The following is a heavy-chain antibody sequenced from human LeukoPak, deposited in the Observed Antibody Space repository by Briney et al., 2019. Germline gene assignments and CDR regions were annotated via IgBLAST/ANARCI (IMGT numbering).Heavy chain of an antibody. J-gene: IGHJ4*02. CDR3: VRGHSYGLY. CDR2: ISNNGVTT. Sequence: PGGSLRLFCSASGFTFSAYFMHWVRQAPGKGLEYVSAISNNGVTTYYADSVKGRFTISRDDSKNTLYLQMSSLRAEDTAMYYCVRGHSYGLYWGQGALVTVSS. CDR1: GFTFSAYF. D-gene: IGHD5-18*01. V-gene: IGHV3-64D*09.